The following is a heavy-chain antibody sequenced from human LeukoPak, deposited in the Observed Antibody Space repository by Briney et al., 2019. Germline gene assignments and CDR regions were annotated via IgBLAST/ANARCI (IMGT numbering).Heavy chain of an antibody. V-gene: IGHV3-21*01. D-gene: IGHD1-26*01. CDR2: ISSSSSHM. J-gene: IGHJ4*02. CDR1: GFTFSTYW. CDR3: ARVRELYRDY. Sequence: TGGSLRLSCAGSGFTFSTYWMHWVRQAPGKGLEWVSSISSSSSHMFYADSVKGRFTISRDNTKNSLYLQMNSLRVEDTAVYYCARVRELYRDYWGQGTLVTVSS.